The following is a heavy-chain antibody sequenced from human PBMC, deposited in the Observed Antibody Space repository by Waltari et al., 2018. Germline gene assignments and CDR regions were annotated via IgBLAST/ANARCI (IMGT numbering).Heavy chain of an antibody. CDR1: GFTFSSYA. V-gene: IGHV3-23*03. D-gene: IGHD6-19*01. Sequence: EVQLLESGGGLVQPGGSLRLSCAASGFTFSSYAMSWVRQAPGKGLEWVSVIYSGGSTYYADSVKGRFTISRDNSKNTLYLQMNSLRAEDTAVYYCAKDPIAVAGTGIDYWGQGTLVTVSS. J-gene: IGHJ4*02. CDR3: AKDPIAVAGTGIDY. CDR2: IYSGGST.